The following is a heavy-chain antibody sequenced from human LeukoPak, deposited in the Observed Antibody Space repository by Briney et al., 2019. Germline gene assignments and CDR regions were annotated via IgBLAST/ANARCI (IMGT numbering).Heavy chain of an antibody. CDR2: ISGSGGGT. CDR1: GFTFSSYS. D-gene: IGHD2-21*01. V-gene: IGHV3-23*01. CDR3: AKDTWQFAPDYYYYMDV. J-gene: IGHJ6*03. Sequence: GGSLRLSCAASGFTFSSYSMNWVRQAPGKGLEWVSAISGSGGGTYYADSVKGRFTISRDNSKNTLYLQMNSLRAEDTALYYCAKDTWQFAPDYYYYMDVWGKGTTVTVSS.